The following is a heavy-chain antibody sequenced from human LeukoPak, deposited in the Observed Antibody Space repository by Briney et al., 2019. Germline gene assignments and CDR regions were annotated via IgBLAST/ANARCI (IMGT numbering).Heavy chain of an antibody. CDR1: GFTFDDYA. Sequence: GGSLRLSCAASGFTFDDYAMHWVRQAPGKGLEWVSGISWNSGSIGYADSVKGRFTISRDNAKNSLYLQMNSLRAEDTALYYCAKDIGSSTFWYFDLWGRGTLVTVSS. J-gene: IGHJ2*01. CDR2: ISWNSGSI. V-gene: IGHV3-9*01. D-gene: IGHD6-6*01. CDR3: AKDIGSSTFWYFDL.